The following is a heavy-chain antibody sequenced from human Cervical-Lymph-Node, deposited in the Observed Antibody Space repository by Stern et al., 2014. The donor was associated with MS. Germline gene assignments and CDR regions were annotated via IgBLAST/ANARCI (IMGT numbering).Heavy chain of an antibody. Sequence: QVQLQESGPGLVKPSGTLSLTCVVSGGSISSDNWWSWVRHPPGKGPERIGEIYHSGSANYKQSLKSRANMSEDKSKKQFSLQGRSVTATDTAVYYCTRGGVVGANRLDYWGQGILVTVSS. D-gene: IGHD1-26*01. CDR3: TRGGVVGANRLDY. V-gene: IGHV4-4*02. J-gene: IGHJ4*02. CDR1: GGSISSDNW. CDR2: IYHSGSA.